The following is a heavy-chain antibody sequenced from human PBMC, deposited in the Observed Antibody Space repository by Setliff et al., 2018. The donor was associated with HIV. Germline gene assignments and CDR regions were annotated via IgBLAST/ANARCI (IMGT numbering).Heavy chain of an antibody. Sequence: SETLSLTCTVSGDSISSYYWSWIRQPPGKGLEWIGYIYYSGSTNYNPSLKSRVTISVDTPKNQFSLKLSSVTAAETAVYYCARDWDYNYYGMDVWGQGTTVTVSS. CDR1: GDSISSYY. CDR2: IYYSGST. V-gene: IGHV4-59*01. D-gene: IGHD1-26*01. CDR3: ARDWDYNYYGMDV. J-gene: IGHJ6*02.